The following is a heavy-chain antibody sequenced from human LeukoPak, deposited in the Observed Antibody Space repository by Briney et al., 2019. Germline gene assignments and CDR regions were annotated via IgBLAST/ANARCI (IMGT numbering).Heavy chain of an antibody. J-gene: IGHJ4*02. V-gene: IGHV6-1*01. CDR2: TYYRSKWYN. D-gene: IGHD4-17*01. Sequence: SQTLSLTCAISGDSVSSKSAAWNWIRQSPSRGLEWLGRTYYRSKWYNDYAVSVKSRISISPDTSKNQFSLQLNSVTPEDTAVYYCARGPYGDGDYLHFDYWGQGTLVTVSS. CDR1: GDSVSSKSAA. CDR3: ARGPYGDGDYLHFDY.